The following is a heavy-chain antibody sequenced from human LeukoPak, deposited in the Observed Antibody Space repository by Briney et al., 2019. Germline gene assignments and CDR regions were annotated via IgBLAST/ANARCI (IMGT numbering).Heavy chain of an antibody. CDR1: GDTFSSTD. J-gene: IGHJ4*02. D-gene: IGHD5-24*01. Sequence: ASVKVSCKASGDTFSSTDFNWVRQAPGQGLEWMGWISGFNGNTNYAQRLQGRVVMTTDTSTSTAYMGLRSLRSDDTAVYYCARAEVATIRGKSDYWGQGTLVTVSS. CDR2: ISGFNGNT. V-gene: IGHV1-18*01. CDR3: ARAEVATIRGKSDY.